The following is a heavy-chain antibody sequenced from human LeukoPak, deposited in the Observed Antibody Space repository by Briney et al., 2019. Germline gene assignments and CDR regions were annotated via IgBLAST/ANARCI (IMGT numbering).Heavy chain of an antibody. D-gene: IGHD2-15*01. V-gene: IGHV3-23*01. Sequence: PGGSLRLSCAASGFTFSSYAMKWVRQAPGKGLEWVSTISGSGASTYYADSVKGRFTISRDNSQNTVYLQMNSLRAEDTAVYYCAKTSRISVGGVYYYYYMDVWGKGTTVTISS. CDR1: GFTFSSYA. CDR3: AKTSRISVGGVYYYYYMDV. CDR2: ISGSGAST. J-gene: IGHJ6*03.